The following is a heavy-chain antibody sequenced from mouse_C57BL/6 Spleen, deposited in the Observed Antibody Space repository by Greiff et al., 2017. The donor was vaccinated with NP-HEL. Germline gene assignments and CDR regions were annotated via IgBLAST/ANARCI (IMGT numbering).Heavy chain of an antibody. Sequence: ESGPGLVKPSQSLSLTCSVTGYSITSGYYWNWIRQFPGNKLEWMGYISYDGSNNYNPSLKNRISITRDTSKNQFFLKLNSVTTEDTATYYCAREPNFAYWGQGTLVTVSA. CDR1: GYSITSGYY. V-gene: IGHV3-6*01. CDR3: AREPNFAY. J-gene: IGHJ3*01. CDR2: ISYDGSN.